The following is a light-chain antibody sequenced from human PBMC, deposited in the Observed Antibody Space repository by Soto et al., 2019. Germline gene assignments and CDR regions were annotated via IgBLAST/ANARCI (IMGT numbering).Light chain of an antibody. CDR1: QSVSSN. Sequence: EIVMTQSPATLSASPGERATLSCRASQSVSSNLAWYQQKPGQAPRLLIYGASTRATGIPARFSGSGSGTEFTLTISSLQSEDFAVYYCQQCNNWPRTFGQGTKVEIK. J-gene: IGKJ1*01. V-gene: IGKV3-15*01. CDR2: GAS. CDR3: QQCNNWPRT.